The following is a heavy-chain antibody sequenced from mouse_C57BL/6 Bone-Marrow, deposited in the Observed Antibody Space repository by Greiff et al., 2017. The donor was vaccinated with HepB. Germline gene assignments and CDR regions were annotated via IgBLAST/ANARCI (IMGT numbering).Heavy chain of an antibody. CDR1: GYTFTSYW. Sequence: QVQLQQPGAELVRPGTSVKLSCKASGYTFTSYWMHWVKQRPGQGLEWIGVIDPSDSYTNYNQKFKGKATLTVDTSSSTAYMQLSSLTSADSAVYYCARSDYYGSSYGYWGQGTTLTVSS. CDR2: IDPSDSYT. CDR3: ARSDYYGSSYGY. J-gene: IGHJ2*01. D-gene: IGHD1-1*01. V-gene: IGHV1-59*01.